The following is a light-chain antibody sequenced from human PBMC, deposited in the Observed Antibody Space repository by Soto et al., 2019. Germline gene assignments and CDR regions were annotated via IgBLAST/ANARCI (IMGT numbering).Light chain of an antibody. Sequence: EIVLTQSPGTLSLSPGERATLSCRASQSVNKNFLAWYQHKPGQAPRLLIYGAAFRATGIPDRFRGSGSGTDFTLTISRLEPEDFAMYYCQQYGGSPVTFGQGTKVEI. CDR3: QQYGGSPVT. CDR1: QSVNKNF. J-gene: IGKJ1*01. CDR2: GAA. V-gene: IGKV3-20*01.